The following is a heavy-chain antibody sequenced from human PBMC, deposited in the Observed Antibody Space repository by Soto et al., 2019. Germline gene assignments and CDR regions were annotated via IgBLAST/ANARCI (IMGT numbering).Heavy chain of an antibody. V-gene: IGHV1-69*01. CDR1: GGTFSSYA. Sequence: QVQLVQSGAEVKKPGSSVKVSCKASGGTFSSYAISWVRQAPGQGLEWMGGIIPIFGTANYAQKFQGRVTITAGESTSTAYLELSSLRSEDTAVYYCALCVKGRGWYGGGNKNWFDPWGQGTLVTVSS. D-gene: IGHD6-19*01. J-gene: IGHJ5*02. CDR2: IIPIFGTA. CDR3: ALCVKGRGWYGGGNKNWFDP.